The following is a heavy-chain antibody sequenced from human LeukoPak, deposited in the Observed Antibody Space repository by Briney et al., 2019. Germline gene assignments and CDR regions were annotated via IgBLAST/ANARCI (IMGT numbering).Heavy chain of an antibody. D-gene: IGHD5-24*01. CDR3: ARDLDGYNLSWFDP. CDR2: ISAYNGNT. CDR1: GYTFTSYG. Sequence: ASVKVSCKASGYTFTSYGISWVRQAPGQGLEWMGWISAYNGNTNYAQKLQGRVTMTTDTSTSTAYMELSSLRSEDTAVYYCARDLDGYNLSWFDPWGQGTLVTVSS. J-gene: IGHJ5*02. V-gene: IGHV1-18*04.